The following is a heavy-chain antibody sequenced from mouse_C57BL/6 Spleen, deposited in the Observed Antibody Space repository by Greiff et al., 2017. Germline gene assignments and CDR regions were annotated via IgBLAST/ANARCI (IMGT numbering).Heavy chain of an antibody. V-gene: IGHV1-82*01. J-gene: IGHJ2*01. CDR3: ARRGSSYFDD. Sequence: QVQLQQSGPELVKPGASVKISCKASGYAFSSSWMNWVKQRPGQGLEWIGRIYPGDGDTNYNGKFKGKATLTADKSSSTAYMHLSSLTSEDSAVYFCARRGSSYFDDWGQGTTLTVSS. CDR1: GYAFSSSW. CDR2: IYPGDGDT. D-gene: IGHD1-1*01.